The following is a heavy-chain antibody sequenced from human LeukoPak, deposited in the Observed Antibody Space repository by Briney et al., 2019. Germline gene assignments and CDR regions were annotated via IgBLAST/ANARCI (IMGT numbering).Heavy chain of an antibody. CDR2: INAGNGNT. CDR1: GYTFTSYA. Sequence: ASVKVSCKASGYTFTSYAMHWVRQAPGQRLEWMGWINAGNGNTKYSQKFQGRDTITRDTSASTAYMELSSLRSEDTAVYYCARDLDVLLWFGESKNGMDVWGQGTTVTVSS. V-gene: IGHV1-3*01. D-gene: IGHD3-10*01. CDR3: ARDLDVLLWFGESKNGMDV. J-gene: IGHJ6*02.